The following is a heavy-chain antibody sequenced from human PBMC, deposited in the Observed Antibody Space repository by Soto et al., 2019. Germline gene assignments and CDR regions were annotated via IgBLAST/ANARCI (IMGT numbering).Heavy chain of an antibody. CDR1: GGTFSSYA. CDR2: IVPIVDTS. CDR3: VRVVAIPGYPDN. Sequence: QVQLVQSGAEVRQPASSVKVSCKTSGGTFSSYAISWVRQAPGQGLEWMGGIVPIVDTSTYAQKFQGRVTXXVXXSTSTVYMELSSLRSDDTAVYYCVRVVAIPGYPDNWGQGTLVTVSS. V-gene: IGHV1-69*12. D-gene: IGHD5-12*01. J-gene: IGHJ4*02.